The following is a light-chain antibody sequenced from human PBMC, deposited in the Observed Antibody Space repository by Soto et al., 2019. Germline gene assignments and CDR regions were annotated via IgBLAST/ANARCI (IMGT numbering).Light chain of an antibody. CDR3: QQYNSYSPWT. V-gene: IGKV1-5*03. J-gene: IGKJ1*01. CDR1: QSISSW. CDR2: KAS. Sequence: DIQMTQSPSTLSASVGDRVTITCRASQSISSWLAWYQQKPGKAPKLLIYKASSLESGVPSRFSGSGSGTEFTLTISSLQPEDFASYYCQQYNSYSPWTFGQRTKLEIK.